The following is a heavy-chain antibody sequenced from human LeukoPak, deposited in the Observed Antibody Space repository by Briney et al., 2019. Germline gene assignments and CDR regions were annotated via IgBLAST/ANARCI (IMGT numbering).Heavy chain of an antibody. Sequence: RAGGSLRLSCAASGFTFSSYAMSWVRQAPGKGLEWVSSISSSSSYIYYADSVKGRFTISRDNAKNSLYLQMNSLRAEDTAVYYCARDMVRGVIVYYFDYWGQGTLVTVSS. CDR1: GFTFSSYA. D-gene: IGHD3-10*01. CDR2: ISSSSSYI. CDR3: ARDMVRGVIVYYFDY. J-gene: IGHJ4*02. V-gene: IGHV3-21*01.